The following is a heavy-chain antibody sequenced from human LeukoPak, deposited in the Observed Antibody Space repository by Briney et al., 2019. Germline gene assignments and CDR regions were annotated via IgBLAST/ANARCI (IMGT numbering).Heavy chain of an antibody. Sequence: GGSLRLSCAASGFTFSSYGMHWVRQAPGKGQEWVAVIWYDGSNKYYADSVKGRFTISRDNSKNTLYLQMNSLRAEDTAVYYCAKDDGYNSFYFDDWGQGTLVTVSS. CDR1: GFTFSSYG. D-gene: IGHD5-24*01. J-gene: IGHJ4*02. V-gene: IGHV3-33*06. CDR2: IWYDGSNK. CDR3: AKDDGYNSFYFDD.